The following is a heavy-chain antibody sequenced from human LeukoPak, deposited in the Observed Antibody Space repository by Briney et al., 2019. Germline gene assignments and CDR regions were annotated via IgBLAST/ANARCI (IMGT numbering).Heavy chain of an antibody. D-gene: IGHD6-19*01. Sequence: EGSLRLSCAASGFTVSSNYMSWVRQAPGKGLEWVANIKQDGSEKYYVDSVKGRFTISRDNAKNSLYLQMNSLRAEDTAVYYCARDGGYSSGWRKDYYYYYGMDVWGQGTTVTVSS. CDR1: GFTVSSNY. V-gene: IGHV3-7*01. J-gene: IGHJ6*02. CDR2: IKQDGSEK. CDR3: ARDGGYSSGWRKDYYYYYGMDV.